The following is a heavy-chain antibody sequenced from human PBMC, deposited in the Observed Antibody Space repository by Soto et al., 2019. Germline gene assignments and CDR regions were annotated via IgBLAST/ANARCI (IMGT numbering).Heavy chain of an antibody. CDR1: GGSISSYY. CDR2: IYYSGST. V-gene: IGHV4-59*01. J-gene: IGHJ3*02. CDR3: ARGGYCSGGSCLRDAFDI. Sequence: SETLSLTCTVSGGSISSYYWSWIRQPPGKGLEWIGYIYYSGSTNYNPSLKSRVTISVDTSKNQFSLKLSSVTAADTAVYYCARGGYCSGGSCLRDAFDIWGQGTMVTVS. D-gene: IGHD2-15*01.